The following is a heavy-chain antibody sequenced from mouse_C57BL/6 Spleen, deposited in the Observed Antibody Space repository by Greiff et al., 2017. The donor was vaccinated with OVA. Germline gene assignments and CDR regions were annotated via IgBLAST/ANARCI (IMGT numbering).Heavy chain of an antibody. J-gene: IGHJ4*01. CDR2: INPNYGTT. CDR3: ARWGYSNYGYAMDY. Sequence: EVQLVESGPELVKPGASVKISCKASGYSFTDYNMNWVKQSNGKSLEWIGVINPNYGTTSYNQKFKGKATLTVDQSSSTAYMQLNSLTSEDSAVYYCARWGYSNYGYAMDYWGQGTSVTVSS. CDR1: GYSFTDYN. D-gene: IGHD2-5*01. V-gene: IGHV1-39*01.